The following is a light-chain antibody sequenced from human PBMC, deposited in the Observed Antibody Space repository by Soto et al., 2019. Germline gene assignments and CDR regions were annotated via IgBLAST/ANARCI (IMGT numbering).Light chain of an antibody. CDR1: SSDIDDYNY. Sequence: QSALTQPASVSGSPGQSITISCTGTSSDIDDYNYVSWYQQHPGKAPRLIISDVANRPSGVSNRFSGSKSGSTASLTISGLQAEDEADYYCSSYPRTTSTVLFGGGTKLTVL. J-gene: IGLJ2*01. V-gene: IGLV2-14*03. CDR3: SSYPRTTSTVL. CDR2: DVA.